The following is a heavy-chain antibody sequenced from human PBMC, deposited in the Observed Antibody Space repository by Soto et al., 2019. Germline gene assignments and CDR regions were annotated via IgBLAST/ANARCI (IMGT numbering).Heavy chain of an antibody. CDR2: ISYDGNVA. CDR1: GFTFSNYG. Sequence: QVQLVESEGGVVQPGRSLRLSCAASGFTFSNYGMHWVRQAPGKGLEWVTVISYDGNVAYYADSVKGRFTISRDNAKKTLYLQMTSLRAEDTVVYYLAVAVAGPTAIGYWGQGTLVTVSS. D-gene: IGHD6-19*01. V-gene: IGHV3-30*03. CDR3: AVAVAGPTAIGY. J-gene: IGHJ4*02.